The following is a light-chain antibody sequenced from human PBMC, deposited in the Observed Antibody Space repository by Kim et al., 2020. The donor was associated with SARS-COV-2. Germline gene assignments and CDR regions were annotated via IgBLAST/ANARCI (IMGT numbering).Light chain of an antibody. Sequence: EIVLTQSPGTLSLSPGERATLSCRASQSVGSNYLSWFQQKPGLAPRLLISAASSRATGIPDRFSGSVSGTDFTLTISRLEPEDFAIYYCQQYGSLPWTFGQGTKVDIK. V-gene: IGKV3-20*01. CDR2: AAS. J-gene: IGKJ1*01. CDR3: QQYGSLPWT. CDR1: QSVGSNY.